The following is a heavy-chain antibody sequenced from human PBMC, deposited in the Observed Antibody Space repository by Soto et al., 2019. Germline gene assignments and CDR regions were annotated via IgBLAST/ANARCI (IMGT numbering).Heavy chain of an antibody. V-gene: IGHV4-30-2*01. CDR2: IYHSGST. Sequence: SETLSLTCAVSGGSISSGGYSWSWIRQPPGKGLEWIGYIYHSGSTYYNPSLKSRVTISVDRSKNQFSLKLSSVTAADTAVYYCARGRRHDYVNFDYWGQGTLVTVSS. J-gene: IGHJ4*02. CDR1: GGSISSGGYS. D-gene: IGHD4-17*01. CDR3: ARGRRHDYVNFDY.